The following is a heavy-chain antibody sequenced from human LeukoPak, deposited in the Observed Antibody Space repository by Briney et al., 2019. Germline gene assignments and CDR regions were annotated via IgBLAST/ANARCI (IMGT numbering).Heavy chain of an antibody. CDR3: ARVAGAWAAAGMGSAVDI. CDR1: GFTFSNAW. CDR2: IKSKTDGGTT. V-gene: IGHV3-15*05. Sequence: PGGSLRLSCAASGFTFSNAWMSWVRQAPGKGLEWVGRIKSKTDGGTTDYAAPVKGRFTISRDNAKNSLYLEMNSLRAEDMAVYYCARVAGAWAAAGMGSAVDIWGQGTMVTVSS. J-gene: IGHJ3*02. D-gene: IGHD6-13*01.